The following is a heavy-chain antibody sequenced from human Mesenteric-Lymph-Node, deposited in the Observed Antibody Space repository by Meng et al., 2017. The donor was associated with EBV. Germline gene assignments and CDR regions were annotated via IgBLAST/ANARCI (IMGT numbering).Heavy chain of an antibody. V-gene: IGHV1-18*01. Sequence: VQAVQSGAEVKKPGASGKVSCKASGYTFSAHGISWVRQAPGQGLEWMGWISGYDAKTNYAPKLQDRVTMTTDTSTSTAYMELRSLRSDDTAVYYCARGDGMAFFWGQGTLVTVSS. CDR1: GYTFSAHG. J-gene: IGHJ4*02. D-gene: IGHD1-14*01. CDR3: ARGDGMAFF. CDR2: ISGYDAKT.